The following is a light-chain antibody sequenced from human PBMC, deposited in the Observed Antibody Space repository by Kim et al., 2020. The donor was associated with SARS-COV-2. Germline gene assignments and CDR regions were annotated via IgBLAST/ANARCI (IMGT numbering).Light chain of an antibody. V-gene: IGLV3-19*01. CDR1: SLRSYY. CDR2: GKY. CDR3: NSRDSSGDHVV. Sequence: SSELTQDPAVSVALGQTVRLTCQGDSLRSYYATWYQQRPGQAPVLVLYGKYNRPSGIPDRFSGSASGNTASFTITGAQAEGEADYFCNSRDSSGDHVVFG. J-gene: IGLJ3*02.